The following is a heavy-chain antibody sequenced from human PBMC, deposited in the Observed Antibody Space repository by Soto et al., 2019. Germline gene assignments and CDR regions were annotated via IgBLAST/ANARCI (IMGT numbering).Heavy chain of an antibody. D-gene: IGHD3-22*01. CDR3: ARQRAYYYDSSGYYRN. CDR1: GYSFTSYW. V-gene: IGHV5-51*01. Sequence: GESLKISCKGSGYSFTSYWIGWVRQMPGKGLEWMGIIYPGDSDTRYSPSFQGQVTISADKSISTAYLQWSSLKASDTAMYYCARQRAYYYDSSGYYRNWGQGTLVTVSS. J-gene: IGHJ4*02. CDR2: IYPGDSDT.